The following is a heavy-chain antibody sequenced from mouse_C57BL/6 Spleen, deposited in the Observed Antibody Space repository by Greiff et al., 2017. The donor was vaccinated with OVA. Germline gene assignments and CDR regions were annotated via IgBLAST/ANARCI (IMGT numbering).Heavy chain of an antibody. J-gene: IGHJ2*01. CDR2: ISDGGSYT. D-gene: IGHD1-1*01. V-gene: IGHV5-4*03. CDR3: TRCYGSSSSDY. CDR1: GFTFSSYA. Sequence: EVKLMESGGGLVKPGGSLKLSCAASGFTFSSYAMSWVRQTPEKRLEWVATISDGGSYTYYPDNVKGRFTISRDNAKNNLYLQMSHLKSEDTAMYYCTRCYGSSSSDYWGQGTTLTVSS.